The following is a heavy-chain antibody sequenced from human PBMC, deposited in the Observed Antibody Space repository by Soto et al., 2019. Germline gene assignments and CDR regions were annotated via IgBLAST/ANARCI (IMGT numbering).Heavy chain of an antibody. Sequence: QVQLVESGGGLVKPGGSLRLSCAASGFTFSDYYMSWIRQAPGKGLEWVSYISSSSSYTNYADSVKGRFTISRDNAKNSLYLQMNSLRAEDTAVYYCTTGQYYYDSSGYYYSWGQGTLVTVSS. D-gene: IGHD3-22*01. V-gene: IGHV3-11*05. CDR2: ISSSSSYT. CDR3: TTGQYYYDSSGYYYS. J-gene: IGHJ4*02. CDR1: GFTFSDYY.